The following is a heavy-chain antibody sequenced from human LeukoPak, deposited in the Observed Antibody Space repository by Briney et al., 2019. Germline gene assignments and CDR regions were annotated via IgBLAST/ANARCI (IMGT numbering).Heavy chain of an antibody. V-gene: IGHV2-5*01. CDR3: AHSHPYYDFWSGHWGHYYFDY. J-gene: IGHJ4*02. CDR1: GFSLSTSGVG. Sequence: SGPTLVNPTQTLTLTSTFSGFSLSTSGVGVGWIRQPTGKALEWLALIYWNDDKRYSPSLKSRLTITKDTSKNQVVLTMTNMDPVDTATYYCAHSHPYYDFWSGHWGHYYFDYWGQGTLVTVSS. CDR2: IYWNDDK. D-gene: IGHD3-3*01.